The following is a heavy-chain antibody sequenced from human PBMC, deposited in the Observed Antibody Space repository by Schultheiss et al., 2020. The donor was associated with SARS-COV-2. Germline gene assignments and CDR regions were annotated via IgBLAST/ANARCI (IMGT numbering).Heavy chain of an antibody. J-gene: IGHJ4*02. CDR1: GFTFSSYA. CDR3: AKGDGSSLTSYYFDY. D-gene: IGHD6-13*01. V-gene: IGHV3-30*01. CDR2: ISYDGSNK. Sequence: GESLKISCAASGFTFSSYAMHWVRQAPGKGLEWVAVISYDGSNKYYADSVKGRFTISRDNSKNTLYLQIHSLRAEDTAVYYCAKGDGSSLTSYYFDYWGQGTLVTVSS.